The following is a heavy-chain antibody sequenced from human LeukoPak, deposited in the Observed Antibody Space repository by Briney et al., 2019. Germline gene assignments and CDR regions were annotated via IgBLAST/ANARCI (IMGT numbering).Heavy chain of an antibody. CDR3: ARDLKRGYSSGRYSWGTGSSNDY. D-gene: IGHD6-19*01. CDR2: ISAYNGNT. V-gene: IGHV1-18*01. Sequence: ASVKVSCKDSGYTFSSYGISWVRQAPGQGLEWMGWISAYNGNTYYAQNLQGRVTMTTDTSTSTAYMELRSLRSDDTAVYYCARDLKRGYSSGRYSWGTGSSNDYWGQGTLVTVSS. J-gene: IGHJ4*02. CDR1: GYTFSSYG.